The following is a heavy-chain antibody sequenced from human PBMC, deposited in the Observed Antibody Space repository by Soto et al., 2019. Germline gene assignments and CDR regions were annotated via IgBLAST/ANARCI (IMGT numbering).Heavy chain of an antibody. CDR3: AKFRPLRDCTSTSCLGAFDI. Sequence: PGGSLRLSCAASGFTFSSYAMSWVRQAPGKGLEWVSAISGSGGSTYYADSVKGRFTISRDNSKNTLYLQMNSLRAEDTAVYYFAKFRPLRDCTSTSCLGAFDIWGQGTMVTVSS. CDR2: ISGSGGST. J-gene: IGHJ3*02. D-gene: IGHD2-2*01. V-gene: IGHV3-23*01. CDR1: GFTFSSYA.